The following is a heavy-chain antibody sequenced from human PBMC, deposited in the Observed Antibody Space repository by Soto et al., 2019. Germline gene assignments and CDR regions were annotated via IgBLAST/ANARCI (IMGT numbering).Heavy chain of an antibody. CDR2: VSHDGRNT. J-gene: IGHJ4*02. Sequence: VQLVESGGGVVQPGRSLRLSCAASGFTFSDYVMHWVRQAPGKGLEWVAVVSHDGRNTHYADSVKGRFTISRDSSKNTVSLEMTSLRAEDTAVYYRAKGGRQWLVTSDFNYWGQGALVTVSS. CDR1: GFTFSDYV. V-gene: IGHV3-30*18. CDR3: AKGGRQWLVTSDFNY. D-gene: IGHD6-19*01.